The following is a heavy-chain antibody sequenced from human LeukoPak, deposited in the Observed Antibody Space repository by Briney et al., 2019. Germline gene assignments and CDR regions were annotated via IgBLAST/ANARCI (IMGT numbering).Heavy chain of an antibody. CDR3: ARDGGAAAAPLDY. J-gene: IGHJ4*02. Sequence: PGGSLRLSCAASGFTFSSYGMHWVRQAPGKGLEWVAVISSDGSDIYYADSVKGRFTISRDDSKNTLYLQMNSLRGEDTAVYHCARDGGAAAAPLDYWGQGTLLTVSS. D-gene: IGHD6-13*01. CDR2: ISSDGSDI. V-gene: IGHV3-30*19. CDR1: GFTFSSYG.